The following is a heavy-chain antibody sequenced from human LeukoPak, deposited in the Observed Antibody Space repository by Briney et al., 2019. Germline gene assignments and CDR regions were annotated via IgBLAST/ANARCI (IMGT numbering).Heavy chain of an antibody. Sequence: ASVKVSCKASGYTFTSYGISWVRQAPGQGLEWMGWISAYNGNTNYAQKLQGRVTMTTDTSTSTAYMELSSLRSEDTAVYYCARGPAWIQLWSTDYWGQGTLVTVSS. CDR1: GYTFTSYG. CDR3: ARGPAWIQLWSTDY. CDR2: ISAYNGNT. D-gene: IGHD5-18*01. J-gene: IGHJ4*02. V-gene: IGHV1-18*01.